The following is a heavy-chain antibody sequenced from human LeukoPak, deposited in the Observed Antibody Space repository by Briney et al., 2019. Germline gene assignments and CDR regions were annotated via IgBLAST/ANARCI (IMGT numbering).Heavy chain of an antibody. V-gene: IGHV1-69*01. CDR1: GGTFSSYA. CDR3: ARDLVVPAAMPNYYYYGMDV. D-gene: IGHD2-2*01. Sequence: SVKVSCKASGGTFSSYAISWVRQASGQGLEWMGGIIPIFGTANYAQKFQGRVTITADESTSTAYMELSSLRSEDTAVYYCARDLVVPAAMPNYYYYGMDVWGQGTTVTVSS. J-gene: IGHJ6*02. CDR2: IIPIFGTA.